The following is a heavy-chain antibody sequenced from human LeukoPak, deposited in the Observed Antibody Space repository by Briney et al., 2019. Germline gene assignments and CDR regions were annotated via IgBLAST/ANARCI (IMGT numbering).Heavy chain of an antibody. CDR2: IYYSGST. D-gene: IGHD3-22*01. CDR1: GGSISSYY. CDR3: AREWDYYDSSGYGPFDY. Sequence: KTSETLSLTCTVSGGSISSYYWSWIRQPPGKGLEWIGYIYYSGSTNYNPSLKSRVTISVDTSKNQFSLKLSSVTAADTAVYYCAREWDYYDSSGYGPFDYWGQGTLVTVSS. J-gene: IGHJ4*02. V-gene: IGHV4-59*12.